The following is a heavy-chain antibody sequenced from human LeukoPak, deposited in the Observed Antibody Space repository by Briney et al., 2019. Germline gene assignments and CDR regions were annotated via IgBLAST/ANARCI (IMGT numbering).Heavy chain of an antibody. Sequence: ASVKVSCKASGYTFTSSDINWVRQATGQGLEWMGWMNPNSGNTGYAQKFQGRVTMTRNTSISTAYMELSSLRSEDTAVYYCARGSIITIFGVVITRNWFDPWGQGTLVTVSS. CDR2: MNPNSGNT. CDR3: ARGSIITIFGVVITRNWFDP. J-gene: IGHJ5*02. D-gene: IGHD3-3*01. CDR1: GYTFTSSD. V-gene: IGHV1-8*01.